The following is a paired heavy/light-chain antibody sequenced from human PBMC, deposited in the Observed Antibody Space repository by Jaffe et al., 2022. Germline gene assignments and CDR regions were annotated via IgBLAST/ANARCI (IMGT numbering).Light chain of an antibody. CDR3: SSYTSSILYV. CDR2: DVT. CDR1: SSDVGGYNY. V-gene: IGLV2-14*01. J-gene: IGLJ1*01. Sequence: QSALTQPASVSGSPGQSITFSCTGTSSDVGGYNYVSWYQHHPGKAPKLMIYDVTNRPSGVSNRFSGSKSGNTASLTISGLQAEDEADYYCSSYTSSILYVFGTGTKVTVL.
Heavy chain of an antibody. J-gene: IGHJ4*02. CDR2: INHSGST. Sequence: QVQLQQWGAGLLKPSETLSLTCAVYGGSFSDYYWSWIRQPPGKGLEWIGEINHSGSTNYNPSLKSRVTISLDTSKNQFSLKLSSVTAADTAVYYCARGPRIAVAGTQPSFDYWGQGTLVTVSS. CDR1: GGSFSDYY. V-gene: IGHV4-34*01. CDR3: ARGPRIAVAGTQPSFDY. D-gene: IGHD6-19*01.